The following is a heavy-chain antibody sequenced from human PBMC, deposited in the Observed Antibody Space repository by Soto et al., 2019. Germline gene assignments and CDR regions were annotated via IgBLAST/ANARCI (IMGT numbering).Heavy chain of an antibody. V-gene: IGHV1-18*01. CDR1: GYTFTSYG. CDR2: ISAYNGNT. Sequence: QVQLVQSGAEVKKPGASVKVSCKASGYTFTSYGISWVRQAPGQGLEWMGWISAYNGNTNYAQKLQGRVTMTTDTAXTTAYMELRSLRSDDTAVYYCARDLGVVKPGDWFDPWGQGTLVTVSS. CDR3: ARDLGVVKPGDWFDP. J-gene: IGHJ5*02. D-gene: IGHD2-15*01.